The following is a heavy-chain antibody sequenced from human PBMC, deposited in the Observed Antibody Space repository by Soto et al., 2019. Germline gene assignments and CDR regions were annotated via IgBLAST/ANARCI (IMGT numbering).Heavy chain of an antibody. CDR1: GYTFTTYG. CDR2: INPNSGHT. CDR3: ARGQVVNFDNWFDP. Sequence: QIQLLQSGAEVKKPGTSVKVSCQASGYTFTTYGIIWVRQAPGQGLEWMGWINPNSGHTNYAQNLQDRATMTTDASTNTSYMELMSLRSDDTAVYFCARGQVVNFDNWFDPCGQGTLVTVSS. D-gene: IGHD3-22*01. V-gene: IGHV1-18*01. J-gene: IGHJ5*02.